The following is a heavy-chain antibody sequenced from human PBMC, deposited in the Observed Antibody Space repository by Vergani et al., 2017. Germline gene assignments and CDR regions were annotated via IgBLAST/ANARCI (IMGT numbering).Heavy chain of an antibody. CDR3: ARGVFGVVTKFDY. CDR1: GGSFSGYY. V-gene: IGHV4-34*01. CDR2: INHSGST. J-gene: IGHJ4*02. D-gene: IGHD3-3*01. Sequence: QVQLQQWGAGLLKPSETLSLTCAVHGGSFSGYYWSWIRQPPGKGLEWIGEINHSGSTNYNPSLKSRVTISVDTSKNQFSLKLSSVTAADTAVYYCARGVFGVVTKFDYWGQGTLVTVSS.